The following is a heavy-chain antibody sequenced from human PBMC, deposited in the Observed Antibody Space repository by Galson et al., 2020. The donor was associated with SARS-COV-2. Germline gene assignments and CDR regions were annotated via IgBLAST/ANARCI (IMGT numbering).Heavy chain of an antibody. Sequence: QAPGKGLEWMGGFDPEDGETIYAQKFQGRVTMTEDTSTDTAYMELSSLRSEDTAVYYCATAPPLYSSSSGNWFDPWGQGTLVTVSS. J-gene: IGHJ5*02. CDR2: FDPEDGET. CDR3: ATAPPLYSSSSGNWFDP. D-gene: IGHD6-6*01. V-gene: IGHV1-24*01.